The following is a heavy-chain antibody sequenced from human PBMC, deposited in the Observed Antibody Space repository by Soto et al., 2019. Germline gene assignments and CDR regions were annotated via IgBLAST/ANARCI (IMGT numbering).Heavy chain of an antibody. J-gene: IGHJ4*02. Sequence: QITLKESGPTLVKPTQTLTLTCTFSGFSLSSTRMAVGWIRQPPGKALEWLALIYWDDDKRYSPFLKSRLTSTKDTSKKQVVLTMSNMDPVDTARYYCAHIVVAGLGYYFDYWGQGTLVTVSS. CDR2: IYWDDDK. CDR1: GFSLSSTRMA. D-gene: IGHD6-19*01. V-gene: IGHV2-5*02. CDR3: AHIVVAGLGYYFDY.